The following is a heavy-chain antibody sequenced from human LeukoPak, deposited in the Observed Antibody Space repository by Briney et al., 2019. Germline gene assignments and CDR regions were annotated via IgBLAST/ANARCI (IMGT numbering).Heavy chain of an antibody. D-gene: IGHD3-16*02. CDR2: IYTSGST. CDR1: GGSISSYY. Sequence: PSETLSLTCTVSGGSISSYYWSWIRQPAGKGLEWIGRIYTSGSTNYNPSLKSRVTISVDTSRNQFSLKLSSVTAADTAVYYCARAGYDYVWGSYRSLYYYYMDVWGKGTTVTVSS. CDR3: ARAGYDYVWGSYRSLYYYYMDV. V-gene: IGHV4-4*07. J-gene: IGHJ6*03.